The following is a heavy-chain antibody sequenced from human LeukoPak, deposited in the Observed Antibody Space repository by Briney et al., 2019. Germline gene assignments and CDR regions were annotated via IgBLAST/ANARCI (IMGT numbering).Heavy chain of an antibody. J-gene: IGHJ4*02. CDR1: GFTFSSYA. CDR3: ASMGFQDY. Sequence: GGSLRLSCAASGFTFSSYAMGWVRQAPGKGLEWVSSISSSSSYIYYADSVKGRFTISRDNAKNSLYLQMNSLRAEDTAVYYCASMGFQDYWGQGTLVTVSS. V-gene: IGHV3-21*01. D-gene: IGHD3-10*01. CDR2: ISSSSSYI.